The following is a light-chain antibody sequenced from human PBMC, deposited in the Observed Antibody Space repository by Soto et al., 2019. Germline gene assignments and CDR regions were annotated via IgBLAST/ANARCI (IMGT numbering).Light chain of an antibody. CDR2: YDD. Sequence: QSVLTQPPSVSEAPRQRVTISCSGSSSNIGNNAVNWYQQLPGKATELLIYYDDLLPSGVSDRFSGSKSGTSASLAISGLQSEDEADYYCAAWDDSLNGPVFGGGTQLTVL. V-gene: IGLV1-36*01. CDR1: SSNIGNNA. CDR3: AAWDDSLNGPV. J-gene: IGLJ2*01.